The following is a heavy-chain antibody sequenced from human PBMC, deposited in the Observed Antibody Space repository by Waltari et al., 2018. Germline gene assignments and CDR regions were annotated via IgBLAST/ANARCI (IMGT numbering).Heavy chain of an antibody. CDR2: INDNGRNT. V-gene: IGHV3-23*01. D-gene: IGHD1-26*01. Sequence: EVRLLESGGGLVQPGGSLRLSCAASGFAFPSHAMSWVRQPPGKGLEWVSCINDNGRNTYYADSVKGRFTISRDNSNDILYLQMNSLRADDTAVYYCAKLPGSYYLYYFHYWGQGTLVTVSS. CDR1: GFAFPSHA. CDR3: AKLPGSYYLYYFHY. J-gene: IGHJ4*02.